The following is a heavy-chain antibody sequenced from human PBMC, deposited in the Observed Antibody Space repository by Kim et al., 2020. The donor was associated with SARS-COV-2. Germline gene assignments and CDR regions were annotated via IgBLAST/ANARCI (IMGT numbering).Heavy chain of an antibody. V-gene: IGHV4-30-4*01. Sequence: SETLSLTCTVSGGSISSGDYYWSWIRPPPGKGRDGIGNTNSSGNTNSNPSLKSRVTISVDTSMNQFSLKLGPGTAADTALYSWARVGAEADSFQPWGQG. CDR1: GGSISSGDYY. J-gene: IGHJ1*01. D-gene: IGHD6-13*01. CDR2: TNSSGNT. CDR3: ARVGAEADSFQP.